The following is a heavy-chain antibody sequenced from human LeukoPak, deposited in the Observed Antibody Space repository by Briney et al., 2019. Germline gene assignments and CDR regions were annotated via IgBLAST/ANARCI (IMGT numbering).Heavy chain of an antibody. J-gene: IGHJ6*03. CDR3: ARDVVGRGYYYYMDV. V-gene: IGHV1-2*02. CDR2: INPNSGGT. Sequence: ASVKVSCKASGYTFTGYYMHWVRQAPGQGLEWMGWINPNSGGTNYAQKFQGRVTMTRDTSISTAYMELSRLRSDDTAVYYCARDVVGRGYYYYMDVWGKGSTVTVSS. D-gene: IGHD2-15*01. CDR1: GYTFTGYY.